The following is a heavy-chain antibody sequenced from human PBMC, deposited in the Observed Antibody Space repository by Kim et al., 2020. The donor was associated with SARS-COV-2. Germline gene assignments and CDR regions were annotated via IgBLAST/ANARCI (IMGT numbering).Heavy chain of an antibody. Sequence: GESLKISCKGSGYSFTSYWIGWVRQMPGKGLEWMGIIYPGDSDTRYSPSFQGQVTISADKSISTAYLQWSSLKASDTAMYYCARGLRYFDWLLLMADAFDIWGQGTMVTVSS. V-gene: IGHV5-51*01. J-gene: IGHJ3*02. CDR1: GYSFTSYW. CDR3: ARGLRYFDWLLLMADAFDI. CDR2: IYPGDSDT. D-gene: IGHD3-9*01.